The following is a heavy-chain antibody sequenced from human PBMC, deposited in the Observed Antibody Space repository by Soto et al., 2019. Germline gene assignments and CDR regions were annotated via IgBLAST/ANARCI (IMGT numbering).Heavy chain of an antibody. CDR3: AKDRLGVRGVAPHCNWFDP. J-gene: IGHJ5*02. CDR1: GFTFSSYA. CDR2: ISGSGGST. V-gene: IGHV3-23*01. Sequence: GGSLRLSCAASGFTFSSYAMSWVRQAPGKGLEWVSAISGSGGSTYYADSVKGRFTISRDNSKNTLYLQMNSLRAEDTAVYYCAKDRLGVRGVAPHCNWFDPWGQGTLVTVSS. D-gene: IGHD3-10*01.